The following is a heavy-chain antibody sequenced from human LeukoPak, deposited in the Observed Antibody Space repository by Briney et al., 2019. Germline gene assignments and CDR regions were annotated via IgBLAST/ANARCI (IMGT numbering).Heavy chain of an antibody. J-gene: IGHJ3*02. CDR2: IYFSGST. D-gene: IGHD3-9*01. Sequence: SETLSLTCTVSGDSISSANYYWGWVRQPPGKGLEWIGSIYFSGSTNYNPSLKSRVTISVDTSKNQFSLKLSSVTAADTAVYYCARLLYYDILTGYYAFDIWGQGTMVTVSS. V-gene: IGHV4-39*07. CDR1: GDSISSANYY. CDR3: ARLLYYDILTGYYAFDI.